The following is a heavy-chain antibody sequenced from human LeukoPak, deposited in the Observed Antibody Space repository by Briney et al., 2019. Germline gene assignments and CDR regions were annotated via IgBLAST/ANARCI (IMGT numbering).Heavy chain of an antibody. CDR2: IHYTGSA. J-gene: IGHJ4*02. CDR3: ARYGAPSYCGGDCYQYYFDY. D-gene: IGHD2-21*02. V-gene: IGHV4-59*08. CDR1: GGSISSYY. Sequence: KPSETLSLTCTVSGGSISSYYWSWIRQPPGKGLEWVAYIHYTGSANYNPSLKSRVTISVDTSKNQFSLKLSSVTAADTAVYYCARYGAPSYCGGDCYQYYFDYWGQGTLVTVSS.